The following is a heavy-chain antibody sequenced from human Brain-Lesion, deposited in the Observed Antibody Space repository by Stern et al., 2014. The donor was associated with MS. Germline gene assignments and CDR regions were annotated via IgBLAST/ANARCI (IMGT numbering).Heavy chain of an antibody. D-gene: IGHD2-2*01. V-gene: IGHV1-8*01. CDR1: GSTFSRYD. CDR3: ARAVRNQLLSEY. J-gene: IGHJ4*02. Sequence: VQLGQPGPEVKKPGASVQNSWKASGSTFSRYDTTWVRQASGHGLEWMRWMQPYSGNTGYAQPFQGIASMTSELSISTVYKALSILTSDDTAVYFCARAVRNQLLSEYWGQVTLVTVSS. CDR2: MQPYSGNT.